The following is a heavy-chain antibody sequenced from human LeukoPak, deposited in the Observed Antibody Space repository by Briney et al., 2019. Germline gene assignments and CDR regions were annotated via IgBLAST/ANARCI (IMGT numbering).Heavy chain of an antibody. J-gene: IGHJ4*02. V-gene: IGHV3-7*01. Sequence: GGSLRLSCAASGFTFSSYWMTWVRQAPGKGLEWVANIKEDGGEAYYVDSVKGRFTISRDNAKNSLYLQMNSLRAEDTAVYYCAVGPGGYPAHWGQGTLVTVSS. CDR1: GFTFSSYW. CDR3: AVGPGGYPAH. CDR2: IKEDGGEA. D-gene: IGHD1-26*01.